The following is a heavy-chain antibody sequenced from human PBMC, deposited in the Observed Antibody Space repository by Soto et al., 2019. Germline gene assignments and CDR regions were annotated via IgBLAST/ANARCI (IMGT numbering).Heavy chain of an antibody. V-gene: IGHV4-31*03. CDR2: IYYSGST. J-gene: IGHJ4*02. Sequence: SETLSLTCTVSGGSISSGGYYWSWIRQHPGKGLEWIGYIYYSGSTYYNPSLKSRVTISVDTSKNQFSLKLSSVTAADTAVYYCARAIRFLEWALDYWGQGILVTVSS. CDR3: ARAIRFLEWALDY. D-gene: IGHD3-3*01. CDR1: GGSISSGGYY.